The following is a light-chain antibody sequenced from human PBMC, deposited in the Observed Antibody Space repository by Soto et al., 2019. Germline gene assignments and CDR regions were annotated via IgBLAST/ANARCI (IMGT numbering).Light chain of an antibody. J-gene: IGKJ1*01. CDR1: QSISSW. V-gene: IGKV1-5*03. CDR3: QQYNSYSQT. CDR2: KAS. Sequence: ESPLTESPASLCAAVGDNITRTCRASQSISSWLAWDQQKPGKAPKLLIYKASSLESGVPSRFSGSGSGTEFTRTISSLQPDDFATYYCQQYNSYSQTFGQGTKVDI.